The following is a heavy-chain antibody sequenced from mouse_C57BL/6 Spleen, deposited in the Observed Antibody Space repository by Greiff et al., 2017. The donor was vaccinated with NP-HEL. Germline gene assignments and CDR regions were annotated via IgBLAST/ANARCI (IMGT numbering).Heavy chain of an antibody. CDR2: INPGSGGT. Sequence: QVQLKQSGAELVRPGTSVKVSCKASGYAFTNYLIEWVKQRPGQGLEWIGVINPGSGGTNYNEKFKGKAPLTADKSSSTAYMQLSSLTSEDSAVYFWARRKGGGYFDVWGTGTTVTVSS. CDR3: ARRKGGGYFDV. CDR1: GYAFTNYL. V-gene: IGHV1-54*01. J-gene: IGHJ1*03.